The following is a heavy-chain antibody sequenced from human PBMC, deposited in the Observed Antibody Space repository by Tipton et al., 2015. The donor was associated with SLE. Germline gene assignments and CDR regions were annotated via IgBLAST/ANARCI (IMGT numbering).Heavy chain of an antibody. CDR1: GGSINGGSYY. Sequence: GLVKPSETLSLTCSVSGGSINGGSYYWNWIRQPAGKGLEWIGYFYTSGSTNYNPSLESRVTISVDASKNQFSLKLTSVTAADTAVYYCARDKYSLSSGEGSFDYWGQGTLVTVSS. D-gene: IGHD6-6*01. CDR2: FYTSGST. CDR3: ARDKYSLSSGEGSFDY. V-gene: IGHV4-61*10. J-gene: IGHJ4*02.